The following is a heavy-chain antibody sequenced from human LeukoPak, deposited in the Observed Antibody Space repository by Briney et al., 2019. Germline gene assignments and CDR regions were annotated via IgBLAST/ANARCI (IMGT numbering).Heavy chain of an antibody. J-gene: IGHJ4*02. CDR1: GFTFSDYY. V-gene: IGHV3-11*04. CDR2: FSSSGSTI. CDR3: ARGTYDFWSGYPDSFDY. Sequence: GGSLRLSCAASGFTFSDYYMSWIRQAPGKGLEWVSYFSSSGSTIYYADSVKGRFTISRDNAKNSLYLQMNSLRAEDTAVYYCARGTYDFWSGYPDSFDYWGQGTLVTVSS. D-gene: IGHD3-3*01.